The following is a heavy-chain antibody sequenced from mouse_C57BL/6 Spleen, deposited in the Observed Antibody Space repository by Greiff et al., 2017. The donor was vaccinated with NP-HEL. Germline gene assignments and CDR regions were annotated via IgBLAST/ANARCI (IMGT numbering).Heavy chain of an antibody. CDR3: AREANGPYFDY. V-gene: IGHV5-4*01. CDR1: GFTFSSYA. CDR2: ISDGGSYT. Sequence: EVKLVESGGGLVKPGGSLKLSCAASGFTFSSYAMSWVRQTPEKRLEWVATISDGGSYTYYPDNVKGRFTISRDNAKNNLYLQMSHLKSEDTAMYYFAREANGPYFDYWGQGTTLTVSS. J-gene: IGHJ2*01. D-gene: IGHD1-1*02.